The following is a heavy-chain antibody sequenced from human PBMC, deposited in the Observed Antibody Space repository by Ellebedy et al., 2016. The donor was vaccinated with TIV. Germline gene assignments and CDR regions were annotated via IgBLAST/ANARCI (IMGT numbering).Heavy chain of an antibody. D-gene: IGHD1-1*01. J-gene: IGHJ4*02. CDR1: GYRFTGPY. CDR2: TNPNSGGT. Sequence: AASVTVSCKASGYRFTGPYIHWVRQAPGQGLEWMGWTNPNSGGTNFAQKFKGRVTMTTDTSRSTAYLELSRLRADVTAVYYCARGGVELDHDSWGQGTLVTVSS. CDR3: ARGGVELDHDS. V-gene: IGHV1-2*02.